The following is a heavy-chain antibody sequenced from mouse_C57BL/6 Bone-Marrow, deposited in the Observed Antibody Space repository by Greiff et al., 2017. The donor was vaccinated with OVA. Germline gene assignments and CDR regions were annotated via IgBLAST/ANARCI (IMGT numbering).Heavy chain of an antibody. D-gene: IGHD1-1*01. CDR1: GYSITSGYY. Sequence: ESGPGLVKPSQSLSLTCSVTGYSITSGYYWNWIRQFPGNKLEWMGYISYDGSNNYNPSLKNRISITRDTSKNQFFLKLNSVTTEDTATYYCARELTTVVPDYYAMDYWGQGTSVTVSS. V-gene: IGHV3-6*01. CDR3: ARELTTVVPDYYAMDY. CDR2: ISYDGSN. J-gene: IGHJ4*01.